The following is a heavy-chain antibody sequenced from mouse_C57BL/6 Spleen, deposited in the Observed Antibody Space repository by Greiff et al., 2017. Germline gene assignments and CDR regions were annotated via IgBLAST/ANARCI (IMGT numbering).Heavy chain of an antibody. D-gene: IGHD4-1*02. CDR1: GYTFTSYW. CDR2: IDPSDSYT. CDR3: ARQLGREWFAY. J-gene: IGHJ3*01. Sequence: VQLQQPGAELVKPGASVKLSCKASGYTFTSYWMQWVKQRPGQGLEWIGEIDPSDSYTNYNQKFKGKATLTVDTSSSTAYMQLSSLTSEDSAVYYCARQLGREWFAYWGQGTLVTVSA. V-gene: IGHV1-50*01.